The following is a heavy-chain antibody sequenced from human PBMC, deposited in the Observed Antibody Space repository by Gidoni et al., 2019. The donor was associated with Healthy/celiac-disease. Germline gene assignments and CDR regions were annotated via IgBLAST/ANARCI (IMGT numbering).Heavy chain of an antibody. D-gene: IGHD3-9*01. V-gene: IGHV3-48*01. CDR1: GFTFSSYR. J-gene: IGHJ4*02. CDR3: AREGPIHEYDILTGYYNYYFDY. CDR2: SSSSSSTI. Sequence: EVQLVESGGGLVQPGGSLRLSCAASGFTFSSYRMNWVRQAPGKGLEWVSYSSSSSSTIYYADAGKGRFTIARDNAKNSLYMQMNSLRAEDTTVYYCAREGPIHEYDILTGYYNYYFDYWGQGTLVTVSS.